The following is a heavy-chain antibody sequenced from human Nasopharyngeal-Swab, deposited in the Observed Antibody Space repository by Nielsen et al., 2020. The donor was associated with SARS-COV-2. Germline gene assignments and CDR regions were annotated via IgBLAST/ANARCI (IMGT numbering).Heavy chain of an antibody. J-gene: IGHJ4*02. Sequence: GESLKISCAASGFIFSSYAINWVRQAPGKGLEWVSHISVSGDDIHYGDSVRGRFTISRDNAKKSVYLQMNSLRAEDTAVYYCARRNDFGGPHQLYFEYWGQGTLVTVSS. CDR2: ISVSGDDI. CDR3: ARRNDFGGPHQLYFEY. CDR1: GFIFSSYA. V-gene: IGHV3-21*05. D-gene: IGHD3-3*01.